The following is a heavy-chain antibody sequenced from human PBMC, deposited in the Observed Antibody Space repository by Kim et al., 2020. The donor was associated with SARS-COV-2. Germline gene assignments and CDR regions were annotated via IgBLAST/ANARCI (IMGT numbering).Heavy chain of an antibody. D-gene: IGHD3-3*01. CDR3: GKGDFWSGYFPDY. Sequence: SETLSLTCTVSGGSISSSSYYWGWIRQPPGKGLEWIGSIYYSGSTYYNPSLKSRVTISVDTSKNQFSLKLSSVTAADTAVYYCGKGDFWSGYFPDYWGQGTLVTVSS. J-gene: IGHJ4*02. V-gene: IGHV4-39*01. CDR1: GGSISSSSYY. CDR2: IYYSGST.